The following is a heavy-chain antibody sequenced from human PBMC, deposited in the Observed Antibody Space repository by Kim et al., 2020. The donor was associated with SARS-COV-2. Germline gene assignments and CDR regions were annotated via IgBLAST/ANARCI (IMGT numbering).Heavy chain of an antibody. V-gene: IGHV1-3*01. Sequence: QKVQGRVTITRDTSESKAYMELSSLRSEDTAVYYCARAHIPVPGTGWFDPWGQGTLVTVSS. CDR3: ARAHIPVPGTGWFDP. J-gene: IGHJ5*02. D-gene: IGHD6-13*01.